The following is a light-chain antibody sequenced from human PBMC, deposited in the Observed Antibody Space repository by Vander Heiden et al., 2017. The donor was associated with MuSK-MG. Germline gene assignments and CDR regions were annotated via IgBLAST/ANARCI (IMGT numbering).Light chain of an antibody. V-gene: IGKV1-33*01. J-gene: IGKJ4*01. CDR1: QDISNY. Sequence: IQMTQSPSPLSASVGDRVTITCQASQDISNYLNWYQQKPGKAPKLLIYDASNVETGVPSRFSGSGSGTDFTFTISSLQPEDIATYYCQQDDNLPLTFGGGTKVEIK. CDR3: QQDDNLPLT. CDR2: DAS.